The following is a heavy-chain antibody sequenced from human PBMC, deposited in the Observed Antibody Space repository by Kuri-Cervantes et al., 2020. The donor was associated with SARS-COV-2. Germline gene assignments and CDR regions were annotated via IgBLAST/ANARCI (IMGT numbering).Heavy chain of an antibody. J-gene: IGHJ5*02. CDR1: GESFIGYY. V-gene: IGHV4-34*01. Sequence: SETLSLTCAVYGESFIGYYWSWVRQPPGKGLEWIGDINHSGSTNYNPSLKSRVTISLDTSTNQFSLKLSSVTAADTAVYYCARTKGTIFGVVNWFDPWGQGTLVTVSS. CDR3: ARTKGTIFGVVNWFDP. CDR2: INHSGST. D-gene: IGHD3-3*01.